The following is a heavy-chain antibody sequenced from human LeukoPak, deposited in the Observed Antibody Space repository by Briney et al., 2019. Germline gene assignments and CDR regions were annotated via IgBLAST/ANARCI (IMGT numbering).Heavy chain of an antibody. CDR3: ARDQKTYYDFWSGYFEAFDI. V-gene: IGHV1-69*05. Sequence: SVKVSCKASGGTFSSYAISWVRQAPGQGLKWMGGIIPIFGTANYAQKFQGRVTITTDESTSTAYMELSSLRSEDTAVYYCARDQKTYYDFWSGYFEAFDIWGQGTMVTVSS. D-gene: IGHD3-3*01. CDR2: IIPIFGTA. CDR1: GGTFSSYA. J-gene: IGHJ3*02.